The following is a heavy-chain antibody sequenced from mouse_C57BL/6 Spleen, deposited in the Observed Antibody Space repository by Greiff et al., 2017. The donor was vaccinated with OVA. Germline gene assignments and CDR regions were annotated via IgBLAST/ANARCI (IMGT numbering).Heavy chain of an antibody. CDR2: IYPGDGDT. Sequence: QVQLQQSGAELVKPGASVKISCKASGYAFSSYWMNWVKQRPGKGLEWIGQIYPGDGDTNYNGKFKGKATLTADKSSSTAYMQLSSLTSEDSAVYFCARRDYGYAMEYWGQGTSVTASS. D-gene: IGHD1-1*01. V-gene: IGHV1-80*01. J-gene: IGHJ4*01. CDR3: ARRDYGYAMEY. CDR1: GYAFSSYW.